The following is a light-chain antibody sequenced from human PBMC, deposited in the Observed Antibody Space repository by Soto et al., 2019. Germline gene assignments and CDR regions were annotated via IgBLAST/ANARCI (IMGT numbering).Light chain of an antibody. CDR1: SYNIGANT. CDR3: SAWDDSLNGVV. CDR2: FGS. Sequence: QLVLTQSPSASGTPGQRVTISCSGSSYNIGANTVNWYQQLPGTAPKLLIFFGSHRPSGVSDRFSGSKSGSSASLAISGIQSEDEAEYYCSAWDDSLNGVVFGGGTKLTVL. J-gene: IGLJ2*01. V-gene: IGLV1-44*01.